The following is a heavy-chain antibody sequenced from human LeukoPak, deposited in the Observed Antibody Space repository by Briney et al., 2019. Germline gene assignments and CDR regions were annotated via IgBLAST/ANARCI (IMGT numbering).Heavy chain of an antibody. CDR2: ISWNSGTI. J-gene: IGHJ6*02. V-gene: IGHV3-9*01. Sequence: PGGSLRLSCAVSGFTFDDYAMHWVRQAPGKGLEWVSGISWNSGTIGYADSVKGRFTISRDSAKNSLYLQMNNLKAEDTALYYCAKDMRGSSWTAPYYYYAMDVWGQGTTVTVSS. CDR3: AKDMRGSSWTAPYYYYAMDV. D-gene: IGHD6-13*01. CDR1: GFTFDDYA.